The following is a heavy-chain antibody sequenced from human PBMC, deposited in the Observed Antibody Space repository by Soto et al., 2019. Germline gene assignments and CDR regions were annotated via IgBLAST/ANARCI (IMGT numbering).Heavy chain of an antibody. J-gene: IGHJ4*02. CDR2: IIPIFGTA. V-gene: IGHV1-69*01. Sequence: ASVKVSCKASGGTFSSYAISWVRQAPGQGLECMGGIIPIFGTANYAQKFQGRVTITADESTSTAYMELSSLRSEDTAVYYCARARHVEMATRYYFDYWGQGTLVTVS. CDR1: GGTFSSYA. CDR3: ARARHVEMATRYYFDY. D-gene: IGHD5-12*01.